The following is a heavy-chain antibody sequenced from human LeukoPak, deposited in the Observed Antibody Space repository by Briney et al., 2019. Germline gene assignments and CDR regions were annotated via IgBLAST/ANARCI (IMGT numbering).Heavy chain of an antibody. D-gene: IGHD4-17*01. CDR1: GYTFTSYD. CDR2: MNPNSGNT. V-gene: IGHV1-8*01. Sequence: ASVKVSCKASGYTFTSYDINWVRQATGQGLEWMGWMNPNSGNTGYAQKFQGRVTMTEDTSTDTAYMELSSLRSEDTAVYYCATSATVRYYYMDVWGKGTTVSVSS. J-gene: IGHJ6*03. CDR3: ATSATVRYYYMDV.